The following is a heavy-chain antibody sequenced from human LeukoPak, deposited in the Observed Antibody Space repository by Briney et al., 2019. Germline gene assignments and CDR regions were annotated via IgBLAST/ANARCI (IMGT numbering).Heavy chain of an antibody. CDR2: FDPEDGET. CDR1: GYTLTELS. V-gene: IGHV1-24*01. J-gene: IGHJ4*02. Sequence: ASVKVSCKVSGYTLTELSMHWVRQAPGKGLEWMGGFDPEDGETIYAQKFQGRVTMTEDTSTDTAYMELSRLRSDDTAVYYCARALTDRMVNLGRDWGQGTLVTVSS. CDR3: ARALTDRMVNLGRD. D-gene: IGHD5-18*01.